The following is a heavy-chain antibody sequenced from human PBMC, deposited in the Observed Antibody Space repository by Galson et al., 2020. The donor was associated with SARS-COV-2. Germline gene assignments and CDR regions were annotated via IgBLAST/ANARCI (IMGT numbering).Heavy chain of an antibody. CDR2: MNGDGSID. V-gene: IGHV3-7*04. D-gene: IGHD6-19*01. Sequence: GGSLRLSCVASGLSFSNSWMSWVRRAPGKGLEWVANMNGDGSIDTYLDSVKGRFTISRDNAANSVYLQMNSLRPEDTAVYYCGGGSGWLCDYWGQGILVTVSS. CDR3: GGGSGWLCDY. J-gene: IGHJ4*02. CDR1: GLSFSNSW.